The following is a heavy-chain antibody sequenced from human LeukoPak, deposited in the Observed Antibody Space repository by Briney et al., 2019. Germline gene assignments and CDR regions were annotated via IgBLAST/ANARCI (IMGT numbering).Heavy chain of an antibody. Sequence: GASVKVSCKASGYIFTGYHMHWVRQAPGQGLEWMGWINPNSGDTNYAQKFQGRVTMTRDTSIRTVYMELSRLRSDDTAVYYCARVAVEMASWFDPWGQGTLLTVSS. CDR3: ARVAVEMASWFDP. CDR2: INPNSGDT. J-gene: IGHJ5*02. CDR1: GYIFTGYH. V-gene: IGHV1-2*02. D-gene: IGHD5-24*01.